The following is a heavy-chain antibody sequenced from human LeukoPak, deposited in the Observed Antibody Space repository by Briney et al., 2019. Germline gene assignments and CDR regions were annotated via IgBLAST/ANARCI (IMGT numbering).Heavy chain of an antibody. J-gene: IGHJ4*01. V-gene: IGHV1-18*04. CDR1: GYTFTSYG. Sequence: ASVKVSCKASGYTFTSYGISWVRQAPGQGLEWMGWISAYNGNTNYAQKLQGRVTMTTDTSTSTAYMELRSLRSDDTAVYYCARDDRPSVKHGDWADYWGHGTLVTVSS. CDR2: ISAYNGNT. D-gene: IGHD4-17*01. CDR3: ARDDRPSVKHGDWADY.